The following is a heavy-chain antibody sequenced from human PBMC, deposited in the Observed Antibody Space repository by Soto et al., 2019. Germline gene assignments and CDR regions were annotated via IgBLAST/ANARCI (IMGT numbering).Heavy chain of an antibody. V-gene: IGHV3-23*01. CDR1: GFTFSSYA. CDR2: ISGSGGST. Sequence: PGGSLRLSCAASGFTFSSYAMSWVRQAPGKGLEWVSAISGSGGSTYYADSVKGRFTISRDNSKNTLYLQMNSLRAEDTAVYYCAQILAYCGGDCYRPSSRAGGPVWGQGTLVTVSS. CDR3: AQILAYCGGDCYRPSSRAGGPV. J-gene: IGHJ4*02. D-gene: IGHD2-21*01.